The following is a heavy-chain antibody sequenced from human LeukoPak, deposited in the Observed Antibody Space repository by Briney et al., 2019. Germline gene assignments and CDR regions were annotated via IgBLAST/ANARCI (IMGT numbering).Heavy chain of an antibody. V-gene: IGHV3-66*01. Sequence: GGSLRLSCAASGFTASSNYMSWVRQAPGKGLEWVSVIYSGGSTYYADSVKGRFTISRDNSKNTLYLQMNSLRAEDTAVYYCASNEMGATNYWGQGTLVTVSS. D-gene: IGHD1-26*01. CDR1: GFTASSNY. J-gene: IGHJ4*02. CDR3: ASNEMGATNY. CDR2: IYSGGST.